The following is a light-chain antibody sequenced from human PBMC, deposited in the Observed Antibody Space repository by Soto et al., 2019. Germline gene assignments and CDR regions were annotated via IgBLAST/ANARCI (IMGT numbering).Light chain of an antibody. CDR2: DVG. CDR3: SSFSSSTTRV. CDR1: SSDVGDFNY. J-gene: IGLJ1*01. Sequence: QSALTQPASVSGSPGQSITISCTGTSSDVGDFNYVSWYQQHPGKAPKLMIYDVGNRPSGVSIRFSGSKSGSTASLTISRLQAEDEADYYCSSFSSSTTRVFGTGTKLTVL. V-gene: IGLV2-14*01.